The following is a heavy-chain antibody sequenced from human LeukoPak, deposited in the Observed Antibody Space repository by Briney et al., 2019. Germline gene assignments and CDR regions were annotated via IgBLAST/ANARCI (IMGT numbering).Heavy chain of an antibody. D-gene: IGHD6-19*01. CDR1: GFTFSGITFGSYW. CDR2: IKEDGSEK. J-gene: IGHJ4*02. CDR3: AKGASSGWYGGFDY. V-gene: IGHV3-7*03. Sequence: GGSLRLSCAASGFTFSGITFGSYWMSWVRQAPGKGLEWVANIKEDGSEKYYVDSVKGRFTISRDNSKNTLYLQMNSLRAEDTAVYYCAKGASSGWYGGFDYWGQGTLVTVSS.